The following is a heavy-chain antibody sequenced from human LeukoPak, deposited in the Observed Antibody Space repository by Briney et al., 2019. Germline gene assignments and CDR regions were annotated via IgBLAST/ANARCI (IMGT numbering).Heavy chain of an antibody. CDR2: INRNGNT. CDR3: ARLVPERFFQLNPEGYYEY. J-gene: IGHJ4*02. D-gene: IGHD3-3*01. Sequence: SETLSLTCAISGEPFSGYYWGWIRQPPGKGLELIGEINRNGNTDYNPSLKSRVSMSIDTSKNQFSLKLISVTAADTAVYYCARLVPERFFQLNPEGYYEYWGQGILVTVSS. CDR1: GEPFSGYY. V-gene: IGHV4-34*01.